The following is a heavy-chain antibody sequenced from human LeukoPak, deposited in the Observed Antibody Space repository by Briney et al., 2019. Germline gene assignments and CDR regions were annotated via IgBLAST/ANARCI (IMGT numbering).Heavy chain of an antibody. CDR2: INTDGSTT. V-gene: IGHV3-74*01. Sequence: PGGSLRLSCAASGFTFSNYWMHWVRQAPGKGLVWVSRINTDGSTTSYVDSVKGRFTISGDNTKNTLYLHMNSLRAEDTAVYYCARVPVGSYSFDYWGQGTLVTVSS. CDR3: ARVPVGSYSFDY. J-gene: IGHJ4*02. CDR1: GFTFSNYW. D-gene: IGHD1-26*01.